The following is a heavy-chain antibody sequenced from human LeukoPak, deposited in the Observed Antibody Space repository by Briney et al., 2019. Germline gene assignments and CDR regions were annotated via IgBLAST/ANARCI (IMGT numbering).Heavy chain of an antibody. CDR2: IYNSGST. CDR1: GGSISSYY. CDR3: ARFQSSSSWDYYYGLDV. V-gene: IGHV4-59*01. J-gene: IGHJ6*02. Sequence: SETLSLTCTVSGGSISSYYWSWIRQPPGKGLGGIGYIYNSGSTNYNPSLKSRVTISVDTSKNQVSLKLSSVTAADTAVYYCARFQSSSSWDYYYGLDVWGQGTTVTVSS. D-gene: IGHD2-2*01.